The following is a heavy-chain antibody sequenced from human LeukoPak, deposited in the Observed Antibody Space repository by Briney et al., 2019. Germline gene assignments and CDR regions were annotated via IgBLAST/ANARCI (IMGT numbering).Heavy chain of an antibody. CDR2: IIPIFGTA. CDR1: GNTFTSYA. CDR3: ARADLITGTSFDY. Sequence: SVKVSCKASGNTFTSYAMHWVRQAPGQGLEWMGGIIPIFGTANYAQKFQGRVTITADESTSTAYMELSSLRSEDTAVYYCARADLITGTSFDYWGQGTLVTVSS. D-gene: IGHD1-20*01. V-gene: IGHV1-69*13. J-gene: IGHJ4*02.